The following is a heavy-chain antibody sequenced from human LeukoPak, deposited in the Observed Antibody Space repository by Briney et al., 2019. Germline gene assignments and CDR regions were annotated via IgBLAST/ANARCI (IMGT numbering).Heavy chain of an antibody. CDR3: AREAYYDSSGYLRSYYFDY. D-gene: IGHD3-22*01. J-gene: IGHJ4*02. Sequence: SVKVSCKASGGTFSSYAISWVRQAPGQGLEWMGGIIPIFGTANYAQKFQGRVTITADKSTSTAYVELGSLRSEDTAVYYCAREAYYDSSGYLRSYYFDYWGQGTLVTVSS. CDR1: GGTFSSYA. V-gene: IGHV1-69*06. CDR2: IIPIFGTA.